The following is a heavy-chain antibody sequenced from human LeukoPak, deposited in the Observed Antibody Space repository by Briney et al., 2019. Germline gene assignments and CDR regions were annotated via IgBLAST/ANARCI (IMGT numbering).Heavy chain of an antibody. CDR1: GFTFSSYA. V-gene: IGHV3-30-3*01. D-gene: IGHD6-19*01. J-gene: IGHJ4*02. CDR3: ARDLGIAVDLYYFDY. Sequence: GGSLRLSCAASGFTFSSYAMHWVRQAPGKGLEWVAVISYDGSNKYYADSVKGRFTISRDNSKNTLYLQMNSLRAEDTAVYYCARDLGIAVDLYYFDYWGQGTLVTVSS. CDR2: ISYDGSNK.